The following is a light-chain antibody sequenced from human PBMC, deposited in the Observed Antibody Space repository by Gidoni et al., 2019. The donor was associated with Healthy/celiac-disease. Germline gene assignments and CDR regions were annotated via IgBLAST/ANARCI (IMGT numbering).Light chain of an antibody. CDR3: QSADSSGTYVV. V-gene: IGLV3-25*03. CDR2: KDS. Sequence: SYELPHPPSVSVSQGQTARITCSGDALPKQYAYWYQQKPGQAPVLVIYKDSERPSGIPERFSGSSSGTTVTLTISGVQAEDEADYYCQSADSSGTYVVFGGGTKLTVL. CDR1: ALPKQY. J-gene: IGLJ2*01.